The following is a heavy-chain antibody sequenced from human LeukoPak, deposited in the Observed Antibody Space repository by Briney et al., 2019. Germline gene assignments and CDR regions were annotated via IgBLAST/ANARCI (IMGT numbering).Heavy chain of an antibody. CDR3: ARDLRPAAMWYYFDY. Sequence: GGSLRLSCAASGFTFSSYTMHWVRQAPGKGLEWVAVVSYDGNNKYYADSVKGRFTISRDNSKNTLYLQMNSLRAEDTAVYYCARDLRPAAMWYYFDYWGQGTLVTVSS. CDR2: VSYDGNNK. CDR1: GFTFSSYT. J-gene: IGHJ4*02. V-gene: IGHV3-30*04. D-gene: IGHD2-2*01.